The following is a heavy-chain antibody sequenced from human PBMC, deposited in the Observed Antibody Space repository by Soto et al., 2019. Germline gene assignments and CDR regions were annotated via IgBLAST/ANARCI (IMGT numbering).Heavy chain of an antibody. Sequence: SETLSLTCAVYGGSFSGHYCSRVSQTQGRGLERVGEISHSGYTSYNPSLKSRVTISVDKFKDLFSFNVRSVTAADTDGYYYRRDTTVITNPARGMDVWGQGITVIVS. CDR2: ISHSGYT. D-gene: IGHD1-1*01. V-gene: IGHV4-34*01. J-gene: IGHJ6*02. CDR3: RRDTTVITNPARGMDV. CDR1: GGSFSGHY.